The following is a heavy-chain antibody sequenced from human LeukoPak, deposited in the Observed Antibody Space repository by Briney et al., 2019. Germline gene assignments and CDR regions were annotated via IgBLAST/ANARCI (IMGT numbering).Heavy chain of an antibody. J-gene: IGHJ4*02. D-gene: IGHD6-19*01. CDR1: GFPFSSYD. Sequence: PGGSLRLSCAASGFPFSSYDMNWVRQAPGKGLEWVSSISMSSTYIYYADSVKGRFTISRDNAKNSLYLQMDSLRDEDTAVYYCTRAPYSSGWYTVDFWGQGTLVTVSS. V-gene: IGHV3-21*01. CDR2: ISMSSTYI. CDR3: TRAPYSSGWYTVDF.